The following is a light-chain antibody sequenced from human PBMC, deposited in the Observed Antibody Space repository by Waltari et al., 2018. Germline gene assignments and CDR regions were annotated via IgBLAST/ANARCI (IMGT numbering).Light chain of an antibody. V-gene: IGKV2-30*01. CDR2: QVS. Sequence: DVVMTQSPLSLLVTTGQKASISCRSRQSLVNSDGKTYLNWLQQKPGQPPRRLIYQVSNRDSGVPDRFSGSGAGTDFTLKISRVEAEDVGVYYCEQDTNVPHSFGQGTKVEIK. CDR1: QSLVNSDGKTY. J-gene: IGKJ2*03. CDR3: EQDTNVPHS.